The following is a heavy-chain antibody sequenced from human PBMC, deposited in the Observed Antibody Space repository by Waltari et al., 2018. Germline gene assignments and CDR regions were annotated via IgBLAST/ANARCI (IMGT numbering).Heavy chain of an antibody. Sequence: QLPLQESGPGLVKPSGTLSLIFSVSGDSMSTSDYWSWVRQPPGKGLEWIGQVRGDGKTNYNPSFASRVTMSLDTSTYHFALKLTSATAADTALYYCARDRGRGLYLDTWGQGTLVTVSP. CDR3: ARDRGRGLYLDT. D-gene: IGHD1-1*01. CDR1: GDSMSTSDY. V-gene: IGHV4-4*02. J-gene: IGHJ4*02. CDR2: VRGDGKT.